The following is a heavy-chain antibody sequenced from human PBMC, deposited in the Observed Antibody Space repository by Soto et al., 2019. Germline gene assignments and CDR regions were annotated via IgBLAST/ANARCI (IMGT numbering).Heavy chain of an antibody. D-gene: IGHD4-17*01. J-gene: IGHJ6*03. Sequence: QVQLVESGGGLVKPGGSLRLSCAAPGFTFSDYYMSWIRQAPGKGLEWVSYISSSGSTIYYADSVKGRFTISRDNAKNSLYLQMNSLRAEDTAVYYCARDETTVTTYYYYYYMDVWGKGTTVTVSS. CDR3: ARDETTVTTYYYYYYMDV. CDR1: GFTFSDYY. CDR2: ISSSGSTI. V-gene: IGHV3-11*01.